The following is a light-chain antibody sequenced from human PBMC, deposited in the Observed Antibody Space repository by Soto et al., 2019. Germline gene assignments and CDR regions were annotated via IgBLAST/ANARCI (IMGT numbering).Light chain of an antibody. CDR3: QQYNNLWT. CDR2: GAS. Sequence: EIVMTQSPATLSVSPGERATLSCRASQSVRTNLAWYQQKPGQAPRPLIYGASIRATGIPARFSGGGSGTEFTLTISSLQSEDFAVYYCQQYNNLWTFGQGTKVEIK. CDR1: QSVRTN. V-gene: IGKV3-15*01. J-gene: IGKJ1*01.